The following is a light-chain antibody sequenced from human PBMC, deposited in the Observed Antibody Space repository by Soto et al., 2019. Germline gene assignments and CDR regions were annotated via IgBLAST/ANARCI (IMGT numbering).Light chain of an antibody. CDR2: AAS. CDR1: QDISNY. V-gene: IGKV1-27*01. Sequence: DIQMTQSLSSLSASVGDRVTITCRASQDISNYLAWYQQKPGKVPKVLIYAASTLRTGVQSRFSGSGSGTVFTLTINSLQPEDVATYYCQKYNSAPNTFGRGTRLEIK. CDR3: QKYNSAPNT. J-gene: IGKJ2*01.